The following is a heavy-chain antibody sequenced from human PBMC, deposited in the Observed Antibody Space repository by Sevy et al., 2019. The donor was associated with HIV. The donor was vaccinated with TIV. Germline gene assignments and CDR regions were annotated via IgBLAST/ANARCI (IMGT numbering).Heavy chain of an antibody. CDR3: ADLIAAAGRIENYFDY. CDR2: ISGSGGST. CDR1: GFTFSSYA. Sequence: GGSLRLSCAASGFTFSSYAMSWVRQAPGKGLEWVSAISGSGGSTYYADSVKGRFTISIDNSKNTLYLQMNSLRAEDTAVYYCADLIAAAGRIENYFDYWGQGTLVTVSS. D-gene: IGHD6-13*01. V-gene: IGHV3-23*01. J-gene: IGHJ4*02.